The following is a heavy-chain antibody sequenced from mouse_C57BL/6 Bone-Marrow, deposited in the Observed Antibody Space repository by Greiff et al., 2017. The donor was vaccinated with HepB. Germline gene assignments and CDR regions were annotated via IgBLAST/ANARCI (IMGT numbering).Heavy chain of an antibody. CDR1: GYTFTDYY. Sequence: QVQLKQSGPELVKPGASVKISCKASGYTFTDYYINWVKQRPGQGLEWIGWIFPGSGSTYYNEKFKGKATLTVDKSSSTAYMLLSSLTSEDSAVYFCARYYPDYYSNYPYAMDYWGQGTSVTVSS. CDR2: IFPGSGST. D-gene: IGHD2-5*01. J-gene: IGHJ4*01. CDR3: ARYYPDYYSNYPYAMDY. V-gene: IGHV1-75*01.